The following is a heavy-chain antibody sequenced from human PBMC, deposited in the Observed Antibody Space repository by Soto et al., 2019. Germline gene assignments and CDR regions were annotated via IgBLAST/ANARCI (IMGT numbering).Heavy chain of an antibody. CDR2: IYWDDDK. Sequence: QITLKESGPTLVKPTQTLTLTCTFSGFSLRTSGVGLGWIRQPPGKALEWLALIYWDDDKRYSPSLKSRLTITKDTSKNQVVLTMTNMDPVDTATYYCAHRGAAGKIDYWGQGTQVTVSS. V-gene: IGHV2-5*02. CDR1: GFSLRTSGVG. CDR3: AHRGAAGKIDY. J-gene: IGHJ4*02. D-gene: IGHD6-13*01.